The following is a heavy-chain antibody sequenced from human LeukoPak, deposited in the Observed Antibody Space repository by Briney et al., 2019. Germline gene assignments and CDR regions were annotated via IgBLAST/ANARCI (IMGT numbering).Heavy chain of an antibody. Sequence: ASVKVSCKASGYTFTSYGISWVRQAPGQGLEWTGWISAYNGNTNYAQKLQGRVTMTTDTSTSKAYMELRSLRSDDTAVYYCARDRWLELLSVGIRDYYYYMDVWGKGTTVTVPS. V-gene: IGHV1-18*01. CDR3: ARDRWLELLSVGIRDYYYYMDV. CDR2: ISAYNGNT. J-gene: IGHJ6*03. D-gene: IGHD1-7*01. CDR1: GYTFTSYG.